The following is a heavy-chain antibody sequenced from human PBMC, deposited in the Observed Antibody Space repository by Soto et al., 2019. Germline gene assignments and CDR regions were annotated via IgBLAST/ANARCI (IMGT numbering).Heavy chain of an antibody. CDR2: IYYSGST. Sequence: SETLSLTCTVSGGSISSYYWSWIRQPPGKGLEWIGYIYYSGSTNYNPSLKSRVTISVDTSKNQFSLKLSSVTAADTAVYYCARDRDSSGWYGSSAFDIWGQGTMVTVSS. V-gene: IGHV4-59*01. D-gene: IGHD6-19*01. CDR3: ARDRDSSGWYGSSAFDI. J-gene: IGHJ3*02. CDR1: GGSISSYY.